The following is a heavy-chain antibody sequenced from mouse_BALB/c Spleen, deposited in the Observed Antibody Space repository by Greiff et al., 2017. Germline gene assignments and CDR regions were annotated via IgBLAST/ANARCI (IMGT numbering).Heavy chain of an antibody. CDR2: IAPGSGST. CDR3: AYGNYDAMDY. V-gene: IGHV1S41*01. D-gene: IGHD2-1*01. CDR1: GYTFTSYW. Sequence: DLVKPGASVKLSCKASGYTFTSYWINWIKQRPGQGLEWIGRIAPGSGSTYYNEMFKGKATLTVDTSSSTAYIQLSSLSSEDSAVYFCAYGNYDAMDYWGQGTSVTVSS. J-gene: IGHJ4*01.